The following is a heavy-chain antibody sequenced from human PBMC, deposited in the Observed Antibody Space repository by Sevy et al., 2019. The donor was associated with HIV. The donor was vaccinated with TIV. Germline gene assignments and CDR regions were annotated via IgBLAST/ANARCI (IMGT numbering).Heavy chain of an antibody. CDR2: INGKGRST. D-gene: IGHD2-2*01. CDR3: AKTINSGGGAVPAANYYYYGMDV. CDR1: EFIFSDYA. V-gene: IGHV3-23*01. J-gene: IGHJ6*02. Sequence: GGSLRLSCAASEFIFSDYAMNWVRQTPGKGLEWVSSINGKGRSTHYADSVEGRFTISRDNSKNTLYLQMNSLRAEDTAVYYCAKTINSGGGAVPAANYYYYGMDVCGQGTTVTVSS.